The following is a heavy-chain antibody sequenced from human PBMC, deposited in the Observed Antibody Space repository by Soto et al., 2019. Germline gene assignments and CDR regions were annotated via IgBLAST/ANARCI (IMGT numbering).Heavy chain of an antibody. V-gene: IGHV3-64D*06. J-gene: IGHJ4*02. CDR1: GFTFSSYA. D-gene: IGHD3-22*01. CDR3: ARDYYKYYDSSGYYRSPAY. Sequence: PGGSLRLSCSASGFTFSSYAMHWVRQAPGKGLEYVSAISSNGGSTYYADSVKGRFTISRDNSKNTLYLQMSSLRAEDTAVYYCARDYYKYYDSSGYYRSPAYWGQGTLVTVSS. CDR2: ISSNGGST.